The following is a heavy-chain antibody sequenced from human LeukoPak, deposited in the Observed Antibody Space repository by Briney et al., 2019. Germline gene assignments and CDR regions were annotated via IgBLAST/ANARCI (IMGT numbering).Heavy chain of an antibody. D-gene: IGHD6-6*01. V-gene: IGHV4-59*01. CDR1: GGSISTYY. CDR3: ARAPSAKNSSPYFFDY. Sequence: SETLSLTCTVSGGSISTYYWSWIRQPPGKGLEWIGYIYYSGSTNYNPSLKSRVTISVDTSKNQFSLELSSVTAADTAVYYCARAPSAKNSSPYFFDYWGQGTLVTVSS. J-gene: IGHJ4*02. CDR2: IYYSGST.